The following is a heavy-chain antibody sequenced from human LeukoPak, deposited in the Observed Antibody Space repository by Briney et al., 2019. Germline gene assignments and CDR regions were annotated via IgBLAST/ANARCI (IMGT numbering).Heavy chain of an antibody. CDR3: AKGVNWNDDNYFDY. Sequence: GGSLRLSCAASGFTLRNYAMNWVRQAPGKGLEWVSIISGNGGNTYYADSVKGRFTISRDNSKNTLYLQMNSLRAEDTAVYCCAKGVNWNDDNYFDYWGQGTLVTVSS. CDR2: ISGNGGNT. CDR1: GFTLRNYA. D-gene: IGHD1-1*01. J-gene: IGHJ4*02. V-gene: IGHV3-23*01.